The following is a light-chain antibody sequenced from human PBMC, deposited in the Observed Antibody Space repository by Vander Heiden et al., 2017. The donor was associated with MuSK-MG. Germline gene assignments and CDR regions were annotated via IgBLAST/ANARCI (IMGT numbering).Light chain of an antibody. CDR2: DAS. CDR3: QQRSNWTLT. V-gene: IGKV3-11*01. Sequence: EIVLTQSPATLSLSPGESATISCRASQSVSRYFAWYQQKPAQDPRLLIYDASNRATGTPARFSGSGSGTDFSLTISSLEPEDFAVYYCQQRSNWTLTFGGGTKVEIK. J-gene: IGKJ4*01. CDR1: QSVSRY.